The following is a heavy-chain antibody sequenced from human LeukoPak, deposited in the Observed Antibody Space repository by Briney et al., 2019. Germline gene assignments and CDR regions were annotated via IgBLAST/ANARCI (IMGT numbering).Heavy chain of an antibody. CDR1: GGSISSYY. CDR2: INHSGST. J-gene: IGHJ4*02. V-gene: IGHV4-34*01. Sequence: SETLSLTCTVSGGSISSYYWSWIRQPPGKGLEWIGEINHSGSTNYNPSLKSRVTISVDTSKNQFSLKLSSVTAADTAVYYCARGRLRTGDYWGQGTLVTVSS. D-gene: IGHD4-17*01. CDR3: ARGRLRTGDY.